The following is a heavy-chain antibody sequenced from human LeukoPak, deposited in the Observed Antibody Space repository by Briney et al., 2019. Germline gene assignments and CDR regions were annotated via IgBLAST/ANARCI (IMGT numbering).Heavy chain of an antibody. V-gene: IGHV4-4*02. Sequence: PSETLSLTCAVSGGSISSSNWWSWVRQPPGKGLEWIGEIYHSGSTNYNPSLKSRVTISVDKSKNQFSLKLSSVTAADTAVYYCATEIAAAGTNDAFDIWGQGTMVTVSS. J-gene: IGHJ3*02. D-gene: IGHD6-13*01. CDR3: ATEIAAAGTNDAFDI. CDR2: IYHSGST. CDR1: GGSISSSNW.